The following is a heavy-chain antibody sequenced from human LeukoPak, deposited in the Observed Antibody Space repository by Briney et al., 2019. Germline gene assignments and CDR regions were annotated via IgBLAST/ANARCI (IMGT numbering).Heavy chain of an antibody. V-gene: IGHV1-69*05. CDR2: IIPIFGTA. J-gene: IGHJ6*03. D-gene: IGHD6-6*01. CDR3: ARAVLGAARHPYYYYMDV. Sequence: SVKVSCKASGGTFSSYAISWVRQAPGQGLEWMGGIIPIFGTANYAQKFQGRVTITTDESTSTAYMELSSLRSEDTAVYYCARAVLGAARHPYYYYMDVWGKGTTVTVSS. CDR1: GGTFSSYA.